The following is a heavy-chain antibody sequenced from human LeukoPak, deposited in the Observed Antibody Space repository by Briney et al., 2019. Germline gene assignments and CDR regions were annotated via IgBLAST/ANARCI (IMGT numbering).Heavy chain of an antibody. V-gene: IGHV4-59*08. CDR2: IYGIENT. J-gene: IGHJ1*01. Sequence: ASETLSLTCSISADSITSGYWSWLRQPPRKGLEWIGYIYGIENTDYNPSLKSRVTISLDTSKNQLSLNLTAVTAADTAVYYCAGRGQRYFRDWGQGTLVTVSS. CDR1: ADSITSGY. CDR3: AGRGQRYFRD.